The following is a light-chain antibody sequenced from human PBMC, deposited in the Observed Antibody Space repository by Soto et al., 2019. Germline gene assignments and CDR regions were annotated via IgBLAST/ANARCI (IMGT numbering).Light chain of an antibody. CDR2: SAS. CDR3: QQYNTWPPWT. J-gene: IGKJ1*01. CDR1: QSVSTN. V-gene: IGKV3-15*01. Sequence: IGMTQSPATLSVSTGERATLSCRGSQSVSTNLVWYQQKPGQAPRLLIYSASTRAAGIPARFSASGSGTEFTLTITSPQSEDFAVYYCQQYNTWPPWTFGQGTKVDI.